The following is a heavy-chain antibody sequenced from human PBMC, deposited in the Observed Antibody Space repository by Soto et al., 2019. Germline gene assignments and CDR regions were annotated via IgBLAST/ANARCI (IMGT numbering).Heavy chain of an antibody. CDR1: GGSISSSSYY. Sequence: PSETLSLTCTGSGGSISSSSYYWGWIRQPPGKGLEWLGSIYYSGYTYYNPSLKSRVTISVDTSKNQFSLKLSSVTAADTAVYYCARHNGPLYVGYYYDMDVWGQGTTVT. D-gene: IGHD3-16*01. V-gene: IGHV4-39*01. J-gene: IGHJ6*02. CDR3: ARHNGPLYVGYYYDMDV. CDR2: IYYSGYT.